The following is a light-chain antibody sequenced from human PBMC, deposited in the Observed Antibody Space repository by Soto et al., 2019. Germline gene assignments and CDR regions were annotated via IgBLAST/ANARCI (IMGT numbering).Light chain of an antibody. J-gene: IGLJ7*01. Sequence: QAVVTQEPSLTVSPGGTVTLTCGSSTGAVTSGHYPYWFQQKPGQAPRTLIYDTRNKHSWTPARFSGSLLGGKAALTLSGAQPEDEAVYYCLVSLSGARVFGGGTQLTVL. CDR2: DTR. CDR3: LVSLSGARV. CDR1: TGAVTSGHY. V-gene: IGLV7-46*01.